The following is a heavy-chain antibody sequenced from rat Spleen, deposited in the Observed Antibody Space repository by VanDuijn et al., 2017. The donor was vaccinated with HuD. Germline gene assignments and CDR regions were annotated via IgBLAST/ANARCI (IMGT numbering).Heavy chain of an antibody. CDR2: ISYDGSST. J-gene: IGHJ4*01. D-gene: IGHD1-11*01. Sequence: EVQLVESGGGLVQPGRSPKLSCAASGFTFSDYYMAWVRQAPTKGLEWVATISYDGSSTYYRDSVKGRFTISRYNAKTTLYLQMDSLRSEDTATYYCARHYGGYSEYVMDAWGQGASVTVSS. CDR1: GFTFSDYY. V-gene: IGHV5-29*01. CDR3: ARHYGGYSEYVMDA.